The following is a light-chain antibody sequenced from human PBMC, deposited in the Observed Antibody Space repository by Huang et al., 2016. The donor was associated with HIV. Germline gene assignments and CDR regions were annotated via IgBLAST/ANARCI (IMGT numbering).Light chain of an antibody. Sequence: DIQMTQSPSSLSASVGDRITITCRASESISNYLNWYQQKPGKDPKFLIYAASGLQSGVPSRFIGSASETDFTLTINNLQPEDFASYYFLQTYSKPPTFGQGTRVEI. CDR2: AAS. CDR3: LQTYSKPPT. V-gene: IGKV1-39*01. J-gene: IGKJ1*01. CDR1: ESISNY.